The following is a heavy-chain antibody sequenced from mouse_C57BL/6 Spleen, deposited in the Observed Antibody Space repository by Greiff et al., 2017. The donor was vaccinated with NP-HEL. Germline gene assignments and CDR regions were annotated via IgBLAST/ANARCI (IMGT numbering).Heavy chain of an antibody. V-gene: IGHV1-69*01. Sequence: QVQLQQPGAELVMPGASVKLSCKASGYTFTSYWMHWVKQRPGQGLEWIGEIDPSDSYTNYNQKFKGKSTLTVDKSSSTAYMQLSSLTSEDSAVYYCARWGVTTTGFAYWGQGTLVTVSA. CDR1: GYTFTSYW. J-gene: IGHJ3*01. D-gene: IGHD2-2*01. CDR3: ARWGVTTTGFAY. CDR2: IDPSDSYT.